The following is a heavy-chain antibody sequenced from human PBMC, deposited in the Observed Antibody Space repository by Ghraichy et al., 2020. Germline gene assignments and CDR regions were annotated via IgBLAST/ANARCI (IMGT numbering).Heavy chain of an antibody. CDR2: MNPNSGNT. Sequence: ASVKVSCKASGYTFTSYDINWVRQATGQGLEWMGWMNPNSGNTGYAQKFQGRVTMTRNTSISTAYMELSSLRSEDTAVYYCARRTHSVEMATIWGQGTLVTVSS. CDR3: ARRTHSVEMATI. V-gene: IGHV1-8*01. J-gene: IGHJ4*02. D-gene: IGHD5-24*01. CDR1: GYTFTSYD.